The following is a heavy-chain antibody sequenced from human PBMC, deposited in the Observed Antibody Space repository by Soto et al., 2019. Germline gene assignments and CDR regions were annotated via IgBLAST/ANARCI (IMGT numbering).Heavy chain of an antibody. Sequence: ASVKVSCKASGYTFTSYDINWVRQATGQGFEYLGWMNPNSGNPGYVKKFQGRVTMTRDTSMSTAYMELSSLRSEDTAVYYCARVIKYGHSPRSSHPRGPATLGTGSS. V-gene: IGHV1-8*01. CDR1: GYTFTSYD. D-gene: IGHD4-17*01. J-gene: IGHJ5*02. CDR2: MNPNSGNP. CDR3: ARVIKYGHSPRSSHP.